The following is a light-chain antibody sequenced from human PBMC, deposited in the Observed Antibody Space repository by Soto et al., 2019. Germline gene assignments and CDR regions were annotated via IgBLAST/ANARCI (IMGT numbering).Light chain of an antibody. CDR3: QKYGGSIT. CDR1: QGVGANN. CDR2: GAS. Sequence: EIVLTQSPGTLSLSPGERATLSCRPSQGVGANNLAWYQQKPGQAPRLLIYGASNRVTGIPNRFSGSGSGTDFTLTISRLEPEDFAVYYCQKYGGSITLGGGTKVEIK. J-gene: IGKJ4*01. V-gene: IGKV3-20*01.